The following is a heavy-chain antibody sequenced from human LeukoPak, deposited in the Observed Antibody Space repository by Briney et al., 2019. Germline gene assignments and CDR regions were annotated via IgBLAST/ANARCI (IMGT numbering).Heavy chain of an antibody. D-gene: IGHD6-13*01. CDR2: IYYSGST. CDR1: GGSISSGGYY. J-gene: IGHJ3*02. V-gene: IGHV4-31*03. CDR3: ASIIAAAGTFAFDI. Sequence: SQTLSLTCTVSGGSISSGGYYWSWIRQHPGKGLEWIGYIYYSGSTYYNPSLKSRVTISVDTSKNQFSLKLSSVTAADTAVYYCASIIAAAGTFAFDIWGQGTMVTV.